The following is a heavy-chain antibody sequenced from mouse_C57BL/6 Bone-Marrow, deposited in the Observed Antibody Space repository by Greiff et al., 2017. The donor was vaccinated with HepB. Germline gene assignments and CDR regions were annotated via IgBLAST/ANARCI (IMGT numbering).Heavy chain of an antibody. CDR2: ISYDGSN. CDR3: ARDPGLITTVVAPFDY. D-gene: IGHD1-1*01. Sequence: DVQLQESGPGLVKPSQSLSLTCSVSGYSITSCYFWYLIRQLPGNKLEWMGYISYDGSNNYNPSLKNRISITRDTSKNQFFLKLNSVTTEDTATYSCARDPGLITTVVAPFDYWGQGTTLTVSS. CDR1: GYSITSCYF. J-gene: IGHJ2*01. V-gene: IGHV3-6*01.